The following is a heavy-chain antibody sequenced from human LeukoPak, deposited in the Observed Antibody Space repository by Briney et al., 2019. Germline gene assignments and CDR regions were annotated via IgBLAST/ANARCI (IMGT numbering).Heavy chain of an antibody. V-gene: IGHV3-23*01. Sequence: PGGSLRLSCEASGFTFATYGMSWVRQAPGKGLEWVSASHSGSDTYYADSVKGRFTISRDNSKNTLSLHMNSLRAEDTALYYCAKVDLSLWGQGTRVTVSS. CDR2: SHSGSDT. CDR1: GFTFATYG. CDR3: AKVDLSL. D-gene: IGHD2-2*03. J-gene: IGHJ4*02.